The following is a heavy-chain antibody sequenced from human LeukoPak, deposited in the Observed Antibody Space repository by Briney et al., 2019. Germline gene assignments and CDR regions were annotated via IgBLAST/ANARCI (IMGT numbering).Heavy chain of an antibody. D-gene: IGHD2-2*01. V-gene: IGHV4-30-2*01. CDR3: ARGEGIVVVPAYFDY. CDR2: ISHSGSP. Sequence: SQTLSLTCAVSGGSISSGGYSWSWIRQPPGKGLQWIAYISHSGSPYYNPSLQSRVTISVDRSKNQFSLKLSSVTAADTAVYYCARGEGIVVVPAYFDYWGQGTLVTVSS. CDR1: GGSISSGGYS. J-gene: IGHJ4*02.